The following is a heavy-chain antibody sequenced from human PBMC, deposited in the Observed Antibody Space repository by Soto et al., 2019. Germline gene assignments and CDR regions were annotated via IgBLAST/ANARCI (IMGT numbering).Heavy chain of an antibody. CDR1: GFNFSSYA. D-gene: IGHD6-13*01. CDR2: ISYDGGKK. V-gene: IGHV3-30*04. Sequence: QPGGSLRLSCAASGFNFSSYAMHWVRQAPGKGLEWVAVISYDGGKKYYADSVKGRFTISRDNSQNTLYVEMTSLSAEDTAVYYCASEGHPAAGTTPHNWGQGPLATAS. CDR3: ASEGHPAAGTTPHN. J-gene: IGHJ4*02.